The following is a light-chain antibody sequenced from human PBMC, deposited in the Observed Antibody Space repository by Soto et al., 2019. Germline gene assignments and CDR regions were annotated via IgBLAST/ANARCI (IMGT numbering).Light chain of an antibody. J-gene: IGKJ1*01. CDR1: QSVSSS. V-gene: IGKV3-15*01. Sequence: EIVMTQSPATLSVSPGERATLSCRASQSVSSSLAWYQQKPGQAPRLLIYGASTRATGIPARFSGSGSGTEFTLTISSLQSEDFAVYYCQQYNNGRTFGQGTKVDIK. CDR2: GAS. CDR3: QQYNNGRT.